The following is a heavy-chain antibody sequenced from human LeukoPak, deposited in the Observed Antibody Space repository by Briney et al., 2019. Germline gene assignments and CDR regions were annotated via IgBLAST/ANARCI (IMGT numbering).Heavy chain of an antibody. V-gene: IGHV4-39*07. Sequence: SETLSLTCTVSGGSISSSSYYWGWIRQPPGKGLEWIGSIYYSGSTYYNPSLKSRVTISVDTSKNQFSLKLSSVTAADTAVYYCARGWKYYYDSSGYYLDYWGQGTLVTVSS. CDR1: GGSISSSSYY. CDR2: IYYSGST. CDR3: ARGWKYYYDSSGYYLDY. D-gene: IGHD3-22*01. J-gene: IGHJ4*02.